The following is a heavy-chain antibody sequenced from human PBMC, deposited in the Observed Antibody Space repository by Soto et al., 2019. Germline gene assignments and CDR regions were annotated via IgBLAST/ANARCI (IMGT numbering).Heavy chain of an antibody. CDR3: ARDVVVATYYYYYYGMDV. V-gene: IGHV3-30-3*01. CDR1: GFTFSSYA. D-gene: IGHD2-15*01. J-gene: IGHJ6*02. Sequence: GGSLRLSCAASGFTFSSYAMHWVRQAPGKGLEWVAVISYDGSNKYYADSVKGRFTISRDNSKNTLYLQMNSLRAEDTAVYYCARDVVVATYYYYYYGMDVWGQGTTVTVSS. CDR2: ISYDGSNK.